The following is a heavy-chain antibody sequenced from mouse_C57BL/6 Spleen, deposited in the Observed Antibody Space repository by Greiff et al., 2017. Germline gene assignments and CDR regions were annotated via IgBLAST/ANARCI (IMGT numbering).Heavy chain of an antibody. CDR1: GFTFSSYG. CDR3: ARHDPSRGITTAYYFNY. V-gene: IGHV5-6*01. J-gene: IGHJ2*01. CDR2: ISSGGSYT. Sequence: EVHLVESGGDLVKPGGSLKLSCAASGFTFSSYGMSWVRQTPDKRLEWVATISSGGSYTYYPDSVKGRFTISRDNAKNTLYLQMSSLKSEDTAMYYCARHDPSRGITTAYYFNYWGQGTTLTVSS. D-gene: IGHD1-2*01.